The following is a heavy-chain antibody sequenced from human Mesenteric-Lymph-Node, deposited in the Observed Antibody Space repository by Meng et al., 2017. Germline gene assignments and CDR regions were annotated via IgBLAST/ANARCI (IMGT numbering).Heavy chain of an antibody. D-gene: IGHD5-18*01. CDR1: GFTFNSYG. CDR2: IWYDGSNK. V-gene: IGHV3-33*01. J-gene: IGHJ4*02. CDR3: TRLEETAVVRGLDY. Sequence: GESLKISCAASGFTFNSYGMHWVRQAPGKGLEWVAEIWYDGSNKYYADSVKGRFTISRDNSKNTAYLLMNSLKTEDTAVYYCTRLEETAVVRGLDYWGQGILVTVSS.